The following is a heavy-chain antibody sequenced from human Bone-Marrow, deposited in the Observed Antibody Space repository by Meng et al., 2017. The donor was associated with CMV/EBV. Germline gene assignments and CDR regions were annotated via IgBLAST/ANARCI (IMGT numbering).Heavy chain of an antibody. CDR3: APRAPVDFWSGSPPADFFDI. J-gene: IGHJ3*02. CDR1: GYTFTSYD. D-gene: IGHD3-3*01. CDR2: INPNSGGT. V-gene: IGHV1-2*02. Sequence: ASVKVSCKASGYTFTSYDINWVRQATGQGLEWMGWINPNSGGTNYAQKFQGRVTMTRDTSISTAYMELSRLRSDDTAVYYCAPRAPVDFWSGSPPADFFDIWGQGTMVTVSS.